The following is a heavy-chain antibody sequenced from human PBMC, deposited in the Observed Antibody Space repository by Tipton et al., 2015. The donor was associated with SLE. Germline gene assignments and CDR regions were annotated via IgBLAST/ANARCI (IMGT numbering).Heavy chain of an antibody. V-gene: IGHV4-59*11. CDR3: ARGLPQVTALQYSAMDV. D-gene: IGHD3-9*01. CDR2: VSYSGGT. Sequence: TLSLTCTVSGDSISRHFWTWIRQSPGKGLEWIGNVSYSGGTNYSPSLQSRLTLSIDTSNNKFSLTLQSVTAADTAIYYCARGLPQVTALQYSAMDVWGQGT. J-gene: IGHJ6*02. CDR1: GDSISRHF.